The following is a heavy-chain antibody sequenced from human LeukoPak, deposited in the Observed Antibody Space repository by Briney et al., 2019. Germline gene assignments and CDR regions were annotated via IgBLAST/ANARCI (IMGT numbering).Heavy chain of an antibody. CDR1: GYTFTSYA. Sequence: ASVKVSCKASGYTFTSYAMHWVRQAPGQRLEWMGWINAGNGNTKYSQKFQGRVTITRDTSASTAYMELSSLSSEDTAVYYCARTGTDAYCGGDCYSWGQGTLVTVSS. D-gene: IGHD2-21*02. V-gene: IGHV1-3*01. CDR2: INAGNGNT. J-gene: IGHJ5*02. CDR3: ARTGTDAYCGGDCYS.